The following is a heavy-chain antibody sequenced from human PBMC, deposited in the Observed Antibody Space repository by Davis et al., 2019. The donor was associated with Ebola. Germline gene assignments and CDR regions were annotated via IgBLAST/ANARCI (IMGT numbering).Heavy chain of an antibody. CDR2: IKQDGSET. V-gene: IGHV3-7*03. Sequence: PGGSLRLSCATSGFTFSSYWMTWVRQAPGRGLEWVANIKQDGSETYYGDSVKGRFTISRDNAKNSLYLQMNSLRAEDTALYYCAKDYTAMVRGCDYWGQGTLVTVSS. CDR1: GFTFSSYW. D-gene: IGHD5-18*01. CDR3: AKDYTAMVRGCDY. J-gene: IGHJ4*02.